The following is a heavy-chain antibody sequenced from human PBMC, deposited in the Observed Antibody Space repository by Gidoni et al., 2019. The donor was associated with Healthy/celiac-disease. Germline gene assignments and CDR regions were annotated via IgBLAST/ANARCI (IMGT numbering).Heavy chain of an antibody. V-gene: IGHV5-10-1*01. D-gene: IGHD3-10*01. Sequence: EVQLVQSGAEVKKPGESLRISCKGSGYSFTSYWISWVRQMPGKGLEWMGRIDPSDSYTNYSPSFQGHVTISADKSISTAYLQWSSLKASDTAMYYCARESGSGSSDYYYYYMDVWGKGTTVTVSS. J-gene: IGHJ6*03. CDR1: GYSFTSYW. CDR3: ARESGSGSSDYYYYYMDV. CDR2: IDPSDSYT.